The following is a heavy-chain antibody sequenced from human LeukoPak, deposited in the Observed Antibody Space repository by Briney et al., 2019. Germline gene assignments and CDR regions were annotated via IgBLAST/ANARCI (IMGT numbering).Heavy chain of an antibody. D-gene: IGHD1-14*01. J-gene: IGHJ6*03. V-gene: IGHV1-18*04. Sequence: GASVKVSCNASGYTFTGYYMHWVRQAPGQGLEWMGRISAYNGNTNYAQKLQGRVTMTTDTSTSTAYMELRSLRSDDTAVYYCARISEYYHYYYMDVWGKGTTVTISS. CDR2: ISAYNGNT. CDR3: ARISEYYHYYYMDV. CDR1: GYTFTGYY.